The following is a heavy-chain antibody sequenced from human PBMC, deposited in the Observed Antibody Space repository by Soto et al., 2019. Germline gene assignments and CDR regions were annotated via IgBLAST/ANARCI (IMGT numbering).Heavy chain of an antibody. D-gene: IGHD3-10*01. CDR2: IYYSGST. V-gene: IGHV4-59*01. CDR3: ARLLFGAANWFDP. Sequence: SETLSLTSAVYGGSFSGYDGSWIRQPPGKGLEWIGYIYYSGSTNYNPSLKSRVTISLDTSKNQFSLKLSSVTAADTAVYYCARLLFGAANWFDPWGQGTLVTVSS. J-gene: IGHJ5*02. CDR1: GGSFSGYD.